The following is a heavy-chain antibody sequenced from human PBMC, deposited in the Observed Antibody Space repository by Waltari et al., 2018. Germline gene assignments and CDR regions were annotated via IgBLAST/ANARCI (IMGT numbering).Heavy chain of an antibody. Sequence: QLQLQESGPGLVKPSETLSLTCTVSGGSISSSSYYWGWIRQPPGKGLEWIGSIHYSGSTYYNPSLKSRVTISVDTSKNQFSLKLSSVTAADTAVYYGVKGDIVVVPAAMMPDYWGQGTLVTVSS. CDR2: IHYSGST. D-gene: IGHD2-2*01. V-gene: IGHV4-39*07. J-gene: IGHJ4*02. CDR1: GGSISSSSYY. CDR3: VKGDIVVVPAAMMPDY.